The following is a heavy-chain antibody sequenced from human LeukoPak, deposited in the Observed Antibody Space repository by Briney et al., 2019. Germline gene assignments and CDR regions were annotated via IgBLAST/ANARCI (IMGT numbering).Heavy chain of an antibody. V-gene: IGHV4-59*08. D-gene: IGHD4-23*01. CDR3: ARHRTTVVAQPFDY. J-gene: IGHJ4*02. Sequence: SETLSLTCTVSGGSISSYYWSWIRQPPGKGLEWIGYIYYSGSTNYNPSLKSRVTISVDTSKNQFSLKLSSVTAADTAVYYCARHRTTVVAQPFDYWGQGTLVTVSS. CDR2: IYYSGST. CDR1: GGSISSYY.